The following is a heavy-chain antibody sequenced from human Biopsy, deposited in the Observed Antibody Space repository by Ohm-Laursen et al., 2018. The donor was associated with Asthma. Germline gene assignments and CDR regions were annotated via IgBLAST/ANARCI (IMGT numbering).Heavy chain of an antibody. V-gene: IGHV3-30*01. Sequence: SLRLSCAAAGFSFSNFAIHWVRQAPGKGLEWAGVISKDASTQDYADSVKGRSTMARDNSKNTLDLQMNSLREEDTAVYYCVRDGTDDAFDIWGQGTVVSVSS. CDR1: GFSFSNFA. J-gene: IGHJ3*02. D-gene: IGHD1-1*01. CDR2: ISKDASTQ. CDR3: VRDGTDDAFDI.